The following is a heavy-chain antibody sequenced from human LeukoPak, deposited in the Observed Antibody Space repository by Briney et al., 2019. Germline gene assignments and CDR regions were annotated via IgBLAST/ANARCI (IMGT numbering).Heavy chain of an antibody. CDR2: IYHSGST. D-gene: IGHD4-11*01. CDR1: GGSISSGGYY. J-gene: IGHJ2*01. CDR3: ARVTVTTGYWYFDL. Sequence: SETLSLTCTVSGGSISSGGYYWSWIRQPPGKGLEWIGYIYHSGSTYYNPSLKSRVTISVDRSKNQFSLKLSSVTAADTAVYYCARVTVTTGYWYFDLWGRGTLVTVSS. V-gene: IGHV4-30-2*01.